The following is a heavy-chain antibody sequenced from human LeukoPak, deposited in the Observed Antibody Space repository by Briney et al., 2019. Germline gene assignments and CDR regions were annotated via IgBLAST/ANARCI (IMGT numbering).Heavy chain of an antibody. D-gene: IGHD6-19*01. CDR1: GYTFTSYY. Sequence: ASVKVSCKASGYTFTSYYMHWVRQAPGQGLEWMGWINPNSGGTNYQGRVTMTRDTSISTAYMELNSLRAEDTAVYYCASGGGWVFFNWGQGTLVTVSS. CDR2: INPNSGGT. V-gene: IGHV1-2*02. J-gene: IGHJ4*02. CDR3: ASGGGWVFFN.